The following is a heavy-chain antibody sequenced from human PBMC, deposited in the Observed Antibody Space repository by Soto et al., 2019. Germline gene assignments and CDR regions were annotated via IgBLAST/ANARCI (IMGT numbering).Heavy chain of an antibody. V-gene: IGHV3-23*01. CDR3: ATDPFTIFGVVSSGGLLQH. CDR2: ISGSGGST. Sequence: EVQLLESGGGLVQPGGSLRLSCAASGFTFSSYAMSWVRQAPGKGLEWVSAISGSGGSTYYADSVKGRFTISRDNSKNTLYLQMNSLRAEDTAVYYCATDPFTIFGVVSSGGLLQHWGQGTLVTVSS. D-gene: IGHD3-3*01. J-gene: IGHJ1*01. CDR1: GFTFSSYA.